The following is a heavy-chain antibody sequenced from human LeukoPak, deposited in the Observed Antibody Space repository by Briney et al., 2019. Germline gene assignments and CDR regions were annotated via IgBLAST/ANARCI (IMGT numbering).Heavy chain of an antibody. CDR2: FYYNRDT. D-gene: IGHD2-21*01. V-gene: IGHV4-39*01. CDR3: AGLRYCGVDDCYPIP. Sequence: SETLSLTCTVSGDSLSSSFNYWGWIRQPPGKGLEWIGSFYYNRDTYYNPSLKRRVTICVDTSKNQFSLKLTSVTGADTAVYYSAGLRYCGVDDCYPIPWGQGTLVTVSS. J-gene: IGHJ1*01. CDR1: GDSLSSSFNY.